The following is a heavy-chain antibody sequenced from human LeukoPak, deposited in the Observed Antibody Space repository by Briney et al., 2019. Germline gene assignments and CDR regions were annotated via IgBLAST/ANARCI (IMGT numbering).Heavy chain of an antibody. V-gene: IGHV3-33*06. CDR1: GFTFSSYG. CDR3: AKDSAYSGGPFAGGFDH. D-gene: IGHD5-18*01. CDR2: IWYDGSNK. J-gene: IGHJ4*02. Sequence: GGSLRLSCAASGFTFSSYGMHWVRQAPGKGLERVAVIWYDGSNKYYADSVKGRFTISRDNSKNTLYLQMNSLRAEDTAVYYCAKDSAYSGGPFAGGFDHWGQGTLVTVSA.